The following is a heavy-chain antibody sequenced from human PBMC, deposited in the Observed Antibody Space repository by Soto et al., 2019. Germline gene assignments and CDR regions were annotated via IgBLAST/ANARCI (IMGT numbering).Heavy chain of an antibody. CDR2: ISAYNGNT. CDR3: AREGRDGYYGMDV. Sequence: QVQLVQSGAEVKKPGASVKVSCKASGYTFTSYGISWVRQAPGQGLEWMGWISAYNGNTNYAQKLQGRVTMTTDTPTSKAYRGRGSVRSDDTAVYYCAREGRDGYYGMDVWGQGTTVTVSS. J-gene: IGHJ6*02. V-gene: IGHV1-18*01. CDR1: GYTFTSYG.